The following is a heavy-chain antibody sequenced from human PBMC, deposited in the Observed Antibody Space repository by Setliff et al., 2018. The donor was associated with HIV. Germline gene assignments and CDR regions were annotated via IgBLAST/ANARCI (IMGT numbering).Heavy chain of an antibody. CDR3: ASSTRKYFDL. Sequence: KPSETLSLTCTVSGASISSSGYYWSWVRQIPGMGLEWIGYIYYSGTTYYNPSLKSRVTISVDTSMNQFSLKLTSVTAADTAVYYCASSTRKYFDLWGRGTLVTVSS. CDR1: GASISSSGYY. CDR2: IYYSGTT. V-gene: IGHV4-31*03. D-gene: IGHD2-2*01. J-gene: IGHJ2*01.